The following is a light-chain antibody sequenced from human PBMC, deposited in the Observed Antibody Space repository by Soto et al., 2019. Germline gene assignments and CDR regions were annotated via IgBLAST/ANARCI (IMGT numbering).Light chain of an antibody. Sequence: EIVLTQSPGTLSLSPGERATLSCRASQSVSSSYLAWYQQKPGQAPRLLIYGASTRTTGSPDRFSGSGSGTDFTLTSSRAEPDDFGVYYCQQYGCSPLYTFGQGTKLEIK. J-gene: IGKJ2*01. CDR3: QQYGCSPLYT. V-gene: IGKV3-20*01. CDR1: QSVSSSY. CDR2: GAS.